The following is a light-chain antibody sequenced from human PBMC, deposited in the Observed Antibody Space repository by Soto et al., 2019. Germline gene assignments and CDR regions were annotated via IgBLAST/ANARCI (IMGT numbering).Light chain of an antibody. CDR2: FAS. V-gene: IGKV3-15*01. J-gene: IGKJ1*01. CDR3: QQYENWPRT. Sequence: EIVMTQSPATLSMSPGERATLSCRASQSVSSSFAWYQHKPGQDPRLLIIFASTRATGIPARFSGSGSGTEFNLTISSLQSEDFAADYCQQYENWPRTFGQGTKVEIK. CDR1: QSVSSS.